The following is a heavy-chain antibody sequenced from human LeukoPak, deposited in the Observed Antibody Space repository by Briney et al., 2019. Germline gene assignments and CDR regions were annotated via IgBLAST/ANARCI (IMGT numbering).Heavy chain of an antibody. CDR2: IIPIFGTA. CDR1: GGTFSSYA. J-gene: IGHJ4*02. D-gene: IGHD1-26*01. CDR3: ARAGIVGATFDY. Sequence: ASVKVSCKASGGTFSSYAISWVRQAPGQGLEWMGGIIPIFGTANYAQKFQGRVTITTDESTSTAYTELSSLRSEDTAVYYCARAGIVGATFDYWGQGTLVTVSS. V-gene: IGHV1-69*05.